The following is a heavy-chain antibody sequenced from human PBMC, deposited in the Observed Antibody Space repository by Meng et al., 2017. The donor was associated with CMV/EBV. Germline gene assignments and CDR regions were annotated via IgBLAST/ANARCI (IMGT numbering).Heavy chain of an antibody. J-gene: IGHJ4*02. CDR1: GGTFSTFA. V-gene: IGHV1-69*12. D-gene: IGHD1-26*01. CDR3: ARGGDSWYSDY. CDR2: IIPVFETA. Sequence: QAQLVHAAAAVKKPGSSVTVSCKPSGGTFSTFAISWVLQAPGEGLEWMGGIIPVFETANYAERFQDRVTITADDSTTTAYIELSSLRADDTALYFCARGGDSWYSDYWGQGTLVTVSS.